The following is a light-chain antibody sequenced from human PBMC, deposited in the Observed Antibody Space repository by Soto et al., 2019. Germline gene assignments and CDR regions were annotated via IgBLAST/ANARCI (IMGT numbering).Light chain of an antibody. CDR3: QQYDTYWAA. CDR2: DAS. CDR1: QSISSW. J-gene: IGKJ1*01. Sequence: IQMTQSPSTLSAFVGDRVTITCRASQSISSWLAWYQQKPGKAPKLLIYDASSLESGVPSRFSGTGSGTEFTLTISSLRPDDFATYYCQQYDTYWAAFGQGTKVEIK. V-gene: IGKV1-5*01.